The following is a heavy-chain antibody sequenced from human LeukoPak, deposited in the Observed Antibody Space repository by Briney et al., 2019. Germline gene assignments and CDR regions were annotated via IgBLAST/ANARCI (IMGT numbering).Heavy chain of an antibody. V-gene: IGHV4-39*01. CDR1: GGSISSSSYY. Sequence: SETLSLTCTVSGGSISSSSYYWGWIRQPPGKGLEWIGSIYYSGSTYYNPSLKSRVTISVDTSKNQFSLKLSSVTAADTAVYYCARHRGSWGDSYWYFDLWGRGTLVTVSS. D-gene: IGHD1-26*01. CDR2: IYYSGST. J-gene: IGHJ2*01. CDR3: ARHRGSWGDSYWYFDL.